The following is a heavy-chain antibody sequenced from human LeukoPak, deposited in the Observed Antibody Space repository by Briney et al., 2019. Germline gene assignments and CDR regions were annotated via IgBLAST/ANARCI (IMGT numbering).Heavy chain of an antibody. J-gene: IGHJ4*02. CDR2: INPNSGGT. CDR1: GYTFTGYY. D-gene: IGHD3-22*01. CDR3: DRLGSWLLPRGYFDY. Sequence: PSVKVSCKASGYTFTGYYMHWVRQAPGQGHEWMGRINPNSGGTNSGQKYSGRVTMTSDTSIATAYMELRRLGSDDTDAYFCDRLGSWLLPRGYFDYWGQGTLVTVSS. V-gene: IGHV1-2*05.